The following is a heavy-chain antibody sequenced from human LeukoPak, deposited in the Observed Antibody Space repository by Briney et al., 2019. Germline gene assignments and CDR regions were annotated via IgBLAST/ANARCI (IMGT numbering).Heavy chain of an antibody. CDR3: ANGYCSSTSCYMGWGGDY. Sequence: GGSLRLSCAASGFTFSSYGMHWVRQAPGKGLEWVAFIRYDGSNKYYADSVKGRFTISRDNSKNTLYLQMNSLRAEDTAVYYCANGYCSSTSCYMGWGGDYWGQGTLVTVSS. J-gene: IGHJ4*02. CDR1: GFTFSSYG. D-gene: IGHD2-2*02. V-gene: IGHV3-30*02. CDR2: IRYDGSNK.